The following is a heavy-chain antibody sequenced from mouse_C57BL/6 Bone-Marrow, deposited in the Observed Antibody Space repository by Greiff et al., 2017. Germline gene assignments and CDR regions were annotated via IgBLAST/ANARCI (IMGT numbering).Heavy chain of an antibody. CDR3: ARSLYDGSSFSSFAD. J-gene: IGHJ3*01. CDR2: IHPNSGST. Sequence: VQLQQPGAELVKPGASVKLSCKASGYTFTSYWMHWVKQRPGQGLEWIGMIHPNSGSTNYNEKFKGKATLTVDKSSSTAYMQLSSLTSEDSAVYYCARSLYDGSSFSSFADWGQGTLVTVSA. D-gene: IGHD1-1*01. CDR1: GYTFTSYW. V-gene: IGHV1-64*01.